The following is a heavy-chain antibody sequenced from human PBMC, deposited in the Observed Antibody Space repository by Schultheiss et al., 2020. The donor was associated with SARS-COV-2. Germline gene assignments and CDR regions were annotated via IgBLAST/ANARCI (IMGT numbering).Heavy chain of an antibody. CDR3: ARGLRYSYGSRSTWFDP. V-gene: IGHV4-34*01. CDR2: INHSGST. CDR1: GGSFSGYY. D-gene: IGHD5-18*01. J-gene: IGHJ5*02. Sequence: SETLSLTCAVYGGSFSGYYWSWIRQPPGKGLEWIGEINHSGSTNYNPSLKSRVTISIDTSKNQFSLKLSSVTAADTAVYYCARGLRYSYGSRSTWFDPWGQGTLVTVSS.